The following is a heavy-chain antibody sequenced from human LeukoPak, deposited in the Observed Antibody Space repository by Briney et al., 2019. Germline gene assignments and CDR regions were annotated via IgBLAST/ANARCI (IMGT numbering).Heavy chain of an antibody. CDR2: ISGSGGST. CDR3: AKLLGYCSSTSCPFDY. V-gene: IGHV3-23*01. D-gene: IGHD2-2*01. J-gene: IGHJ4*02. Sequence: GGSLRLSCAASGFTFSSYAMSWVPQAPGKWLVWVSAISGSGGSTYYADSVKGRFTISRDNSKNTLYLQMNSLRAEDTAVYYCAKLLGYCSSTSCPFDYWGQGTLVTVSS. CDR1: GFTFSSYA.